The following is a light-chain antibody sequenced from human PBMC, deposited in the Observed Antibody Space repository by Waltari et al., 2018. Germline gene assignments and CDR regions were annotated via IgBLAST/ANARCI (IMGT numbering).Light chain of an antibody. V-gene: IGLV2-11*01. CDR3: CSYAGSYTWV. CDR1: SSNVGVYNY. Sequence: QSALTQPRSVSGSPGQSVTISCTGTSSNVGVYNYVFWYQQHPGKAPKVMIYDVSKRPSGVPDRYSGSKSGNTASLTISGLQTEDEADYYCCSYAGSYTWVFGGGTRLTVL. CDR2: DVS. J-gene: IGLJ3*02.